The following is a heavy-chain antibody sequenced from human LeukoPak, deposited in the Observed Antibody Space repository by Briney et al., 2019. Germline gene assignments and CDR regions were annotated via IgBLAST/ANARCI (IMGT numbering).Heavy chain of an antibody. CDR3: ARDNSGSYDY. J-gene: IGHJ4*02. CDR1: RFTFSDYY. CDR2: ISGSGNII. D-gene: IGHD1-26*01. Sequence: GGSLRLSCAASRFTFSDYYMSWIRQAPGKGLEWVSYISGSGNIIYYADSVKGRFTISRDNAKNSLYLQMNSLRAEDTAMYYCARDNSGSYDYWGQGTLVTVSS. V-gene: IGHV3-11*01.